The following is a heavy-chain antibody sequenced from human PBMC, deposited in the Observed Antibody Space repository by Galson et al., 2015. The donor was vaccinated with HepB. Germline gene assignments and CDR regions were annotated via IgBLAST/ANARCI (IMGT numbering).Heavy chain of an antibody. J-gene: IGHJ4*02. CDR3: AKENYYDSSGYFGGFDY. CDR2: INWNGGHT. Sequence: SLRLSCAASGFTFDDYGMSWVRQAPGKGLELVSGINWNGGHTGYADSVKGRFTISRDNAKNSLYLQMNSLRAEDTALYYRAKENYYDSSGYFGGFDYWCQGTLVTVSS. CDR1: GFTFDDYG. V-gene: IGHV3-20*04. D-gene: IGHD3-22*01.